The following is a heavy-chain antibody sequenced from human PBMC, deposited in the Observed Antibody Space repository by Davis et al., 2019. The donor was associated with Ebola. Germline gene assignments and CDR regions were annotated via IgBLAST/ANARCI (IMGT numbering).Heavy chain of an antibody. CDR1: GASMPNRY. Sequence: PSETLSLTCNVSGASMPNRYWTWIRQPPGKGLEWLGYFYSSGNIDYKPSLKSRVTISVDTSKAQFSLRLTSVTAADTAVYFCARHGDRGDTVKGTDVWGQGTTVIVSS. CDR3: ARHGDRGDTVKGTDV. D-gene: IGHD1-1*01. J-gene: IGHJ6*02. V-gene: IGHV4-4*08. CDR2: FYSSGNI.